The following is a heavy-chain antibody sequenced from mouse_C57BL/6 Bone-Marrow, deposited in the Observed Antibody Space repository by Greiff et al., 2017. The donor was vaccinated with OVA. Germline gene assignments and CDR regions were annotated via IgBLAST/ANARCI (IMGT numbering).Heavy chain of an antibody. CDR2: IWSDGST. J-gene: IGHJ4*01. CDR3: ARQTLLWFYAMDY. Sequence: VKLVESGPGLVAPSQSLSITCTVSGFSLTSYGVHWVRQPPGKGLEWLVVIWSDGSTTYTSALKSRLSISKDNSKSQDFLKMNSLQTDDTAMYYCARQTLLWFYAMDYWGQGTSVTVSS. V-gene: IGHV2-6-1*01. CDR1: GFSLTSYG. D-gene: IGHD2-2*01.